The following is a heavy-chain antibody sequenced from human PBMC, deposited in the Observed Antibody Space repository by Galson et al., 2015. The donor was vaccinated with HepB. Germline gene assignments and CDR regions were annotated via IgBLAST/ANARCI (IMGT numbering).Heavy chain of an antibody. Sequence: SLRLSCAASGFAFSSSAFHWVRQAPGKGLEYVSAITVNGRTTYYANSVKGRFTISRDNSKNTLYLQMGSLRAEDMAVYYCARDGYTFGTNAFDIWGQGTMVTVSS. J-gene: IGHJ3*02. D-gene: IGHD5-12*01. CDR1: GFAFSSSA. V-gene: IGHV3-64*01. CDR2: ITVNGRTT. CDR3: ARDGYTFGTNAFDI.